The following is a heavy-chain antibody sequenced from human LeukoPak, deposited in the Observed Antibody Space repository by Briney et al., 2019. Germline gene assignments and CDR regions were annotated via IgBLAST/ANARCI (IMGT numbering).Heavy chain of an antibody. V-gene: IGHV3-23*01. CDR3: ARVGEKAFHLWPEIDY. CDR2: ISDDGGST. D-gene: IGHD5-24*01. CDR1: GFTFSSYA. Sequence: GGSLRLSCAASGFTFSSYAMNWVRQTPGKGLEWVSTISDDGGSTYYADSVKGRFTISRDNAKNSLYLQMNSLRAEDTAVYYCARVGEKAFHLWPEIDYWGQGTLVTVSS. J-gene: IGHJ4*02.